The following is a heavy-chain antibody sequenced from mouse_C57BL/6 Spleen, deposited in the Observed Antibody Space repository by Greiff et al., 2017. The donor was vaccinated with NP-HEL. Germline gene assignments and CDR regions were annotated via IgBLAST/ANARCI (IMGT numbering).Heavy chain of an antibody. V-gene: IGHV2-2*01. Sequence: VQLQQSGPGLVQPSQSLSITCTVSGFSLTSYGVHWVRQSPGKGLEWLGVIWSGGSTDYNAAFISRLSISKDNSKSQVFFKMNSLQADDTAIYYCARQNSYYSNYVGFFFDYWGQGTTLTVSS. CDR2: IWSGGST. CDR1: GFSLTSYG. J-gene: IGHJ2*01. D-gene: IGHD2-5*01. CDR3: ARQNSYYSNYVGFFFDY.